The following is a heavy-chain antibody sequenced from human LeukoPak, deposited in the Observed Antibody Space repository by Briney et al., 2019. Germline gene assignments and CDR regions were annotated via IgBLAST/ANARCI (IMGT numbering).Heavy chain of an antibody. D-gene: IGHD5-18*01. CDR2: IQHDGSIK. CDR3: AKDRLLPGSVLDY. CDR1: GFTFNNYN. Sequence: GGSLRLSCAASGFTFNNYNMHWVRQAPGQGLEWVAFIQHDGSIKYHADSVKGRFTISRDKSKNTLYLQMSSLRTEDSAVYYCAKDRLLPGSVLDYWGQGTLVTVSS. J-gene: IGHJ4*02. V-gene: IGHV3-30*02.